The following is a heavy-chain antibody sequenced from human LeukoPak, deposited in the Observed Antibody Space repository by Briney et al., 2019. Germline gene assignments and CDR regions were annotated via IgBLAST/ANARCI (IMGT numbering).Heavy chain of an antibody. CDR1: GGSFSGYY. CDR3: ARRKGTMIVVSFDY. Sequence: PSETLSLTCAVYGGSFSGYYWSWIRQPPGKGLEWIGEINHSGSTNYNPSLKSRVTISVDTSKNQFSLKLSSVTAADTAVHYCARRKGTMIVVSFDYWGQGTLVTVSS. V-gene: IGHV4-34*01. D-gene: IGHD3-22*01. J-gene: IGHJ4*02. CDR2: INHSGST.